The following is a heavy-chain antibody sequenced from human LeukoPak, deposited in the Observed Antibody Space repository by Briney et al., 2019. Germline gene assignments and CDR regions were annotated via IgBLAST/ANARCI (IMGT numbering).Heavy chain of an antibody. Sequence: GGSLRLSCAASGFTFSSYGMHWVRQAPGKGLEWVAVISYDGSNKYYADSVKGRFTISRDNSKNTLYLQMNSLRAEDTAVYYCAREGDGYNMYFDYWGQGTLVTVSS. V-gene: IGHV3-30*19. D-gene: IGHD5-24*01. CDR2: ISYDGSNK. CDR1: GFTFSSYG. CDR3: AREGDGYNMYFDY. J-gene: IGHJ4*02.